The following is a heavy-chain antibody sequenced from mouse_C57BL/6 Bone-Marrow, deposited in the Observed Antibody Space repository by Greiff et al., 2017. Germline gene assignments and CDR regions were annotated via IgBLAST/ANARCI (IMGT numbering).Heavy chain of an antibody. D-gene: IGHD3-3*01. CDR1: GYTFTSYW. V-gene: IGHV1-64*01. CDR2: IHPNSGST. J-gene: IGHJ4*01. Sequence: VQLQQPGAELVKPGASVKLSCKASGYTFTSYWMHWVKQRPGQGLEWIGMIHPNSGSTNYNEKFKSKATLTVDQSSSTAYMQLSSLTSEDSAVYYCARAGTNYAMDYWGQGTSVTVSS. CDR3: ARAGTNYAMDY.